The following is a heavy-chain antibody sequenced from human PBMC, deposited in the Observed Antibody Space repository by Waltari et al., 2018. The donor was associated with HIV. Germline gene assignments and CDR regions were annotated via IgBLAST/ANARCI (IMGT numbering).Heavy chain of an antibody. CDR3: ARRLYDLYYFDY. D-gene: IGHD3-3*01. J-gene: IGHJ4*02. CDR2: ILPLNSET. CDR1: GYSFTSYW. V-gene: IGHV5-51*01. Sequence: EVQLVQSGAEVKKPGESLKISCKGSGYSFTSYWIGWVRQMPGKGLEWMGNILPLNSETRDSPSCQGQVTISADKSISTAYLQWSSLKASDTAMYYCARRLYDLYYFDYWGQGTLVTVSS.